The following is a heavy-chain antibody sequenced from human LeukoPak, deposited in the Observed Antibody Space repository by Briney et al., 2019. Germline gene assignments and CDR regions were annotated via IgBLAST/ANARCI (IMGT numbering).Heavy chain of an antibody. CDR1: GGSFSGYY. V-gene: IGHV4-34*01. J-gene: IGHJ5*02. CDR3: ARGRFRSPNWFDP. Sequence: SETLSLTCAACGGSFSGYYWSWLRQPPAKGLEWIGEINHSGSANYNPSLKSRVTISVDTSKNQFSLKLSSVTAADTAVYYCARGRFRSPNWFDPWGQGTLVTVSS. CDR2: INHSGSA. D-gene: IGHD1-14*01.